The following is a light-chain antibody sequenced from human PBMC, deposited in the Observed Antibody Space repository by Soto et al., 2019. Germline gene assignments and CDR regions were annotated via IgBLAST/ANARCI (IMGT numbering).Light chain of an antibody. CDR3: QQLRLYPST. V-gene: IGKV1-5*01. J-gene: IGKJ4*01. CDR2: DTS. Sequence: IQMTQSPSTLSASLGDRVTITCRASQSVSDWLAWYQQKPGNPPKLLIYDTSRLESAVPSRFSGSGSGTDFALTITSLQAEDFATYYCQQLRLYPSTFGGGTKVDIK. CDR1: QSVSDW.